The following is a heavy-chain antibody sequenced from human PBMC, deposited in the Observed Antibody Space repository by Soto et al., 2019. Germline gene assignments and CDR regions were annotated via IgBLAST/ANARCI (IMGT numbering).Heavy chain of an antibody. Sequence: ASVKVSCKASGYTFTSYAMHWVRQAPGQRLEWMGWINAGNGNTKYSQKFQGRVTITRDTSASTAYMELSSLRSEDTAVYYCERSVMVPYYDFWRGYHGDWLDPWGQ. CDR3: ERSVMVPYYDFWRGYHGDWLDP. CDR1: GYTFTSYA. V-gene: IGHV1-3*01. D-gene: IGHD3-3*01. CDR2: INAGNGNT. J-gene: IGHJ5*02.